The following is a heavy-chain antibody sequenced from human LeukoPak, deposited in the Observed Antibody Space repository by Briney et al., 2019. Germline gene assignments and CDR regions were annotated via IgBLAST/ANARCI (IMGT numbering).Heavy chain of an antibody. CDR1: GYTVTSYG. Sequence: ASVKVSCKASGYTVTSYGISWVRQAPGQGLEWMGWISAYNGNTNYAQKLQGRVTMTTDTSTSTAYMELRSLRSDDTAVYYCARPRGITIFGVVPSGYYGMDVWGQGTTVTVSS. CDR3: ARPRGITIFGVVPSGYYGMDV. J-gene: IGHJ6*02. CDR2: ISAYNGNT. D-gene: IGHD3-3*01. V-gene: IGHV1-18*01.